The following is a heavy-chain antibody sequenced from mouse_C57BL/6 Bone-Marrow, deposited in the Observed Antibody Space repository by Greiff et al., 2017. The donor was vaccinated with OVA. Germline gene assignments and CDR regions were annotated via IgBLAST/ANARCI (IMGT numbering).Heavy chain of an antibody. CDR2: INPSSGYT. CDR1: GYTFTSYT. D-gene: IGHD2-1*01. J-gene: IGHJ3*01. V-gene: IGHV1-4*01. Sequence: QVQLQQSGAELARPGASVKLSCKASGYTFTSYTMHWVKQRPGQGLEWIGYINPSSGYTNYNQKFKGKATLTADKSSSTAYMQQSSLTSEDSAVYYCAREDGNWFAYWGRGTLVTVSA. CDR3: AREDGNWFAY.